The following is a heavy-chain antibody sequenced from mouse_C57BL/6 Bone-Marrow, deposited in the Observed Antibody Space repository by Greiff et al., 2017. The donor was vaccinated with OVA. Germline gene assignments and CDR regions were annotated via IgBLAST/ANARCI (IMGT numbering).Heavy chain of an antibody. CDR2: ISSGSSTI. V-gene: IGHV5-17*01. Sequence: EVKLVESGGGLVKPGGSLKLSCAASGFTFSDYGMHWVRQAPEKGLEWVAYISSGSSTIYYADTVKGRFTISSDNAKNTLFLQMTSLRSEDTAMYYCARETTARYAMDYWGQGTSVTVSS. CDR3: ARETTARYAMDY. D-gene: IGHD1-2*01. J-gene: IGHJ4*01. CDR1: GFTFSDYG.